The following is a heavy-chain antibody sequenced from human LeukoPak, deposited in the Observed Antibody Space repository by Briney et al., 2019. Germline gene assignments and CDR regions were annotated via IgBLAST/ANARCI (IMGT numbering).Heavy chain of an antibody. Sequence: ASVTVSCKASGYTFTSYDINWVRQATGQGLEWMGWMNPNSGNTGYAQKFQGRVTMTRNTSISTAYMELSSLTSEDKAVYYCARGYCSSTNCPNYYYYYMDVWGKGTTVTVSS. D-gene: IGHD2-2*01. V-gene: IGHV1-8*01. CDR2: MNPNSGNT. J-gene: IGHJ6*03. CDR3: ARGYCSSTNCPNYYYYYMDV. CDR1: GYTFTSYD.